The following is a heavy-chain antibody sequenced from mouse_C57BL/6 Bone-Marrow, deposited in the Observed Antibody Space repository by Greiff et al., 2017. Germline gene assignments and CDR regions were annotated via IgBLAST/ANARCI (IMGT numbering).Heavy chain of an antibody. CDR3: HYYGSSYDY. CDR2: IYPGSGST. D-gene: IGHD1-1*01. CDR1: GYTFTSYW. V-gene: IGHV1-55*01. J-gene: IGHJ2*01. Sequence: QVQLKQPGAELVKPGASVKMSCKASGYTFTSYWITWVKQRPGQGLEWIGDIYPGSGSTNYNEKFKSKATLTVDTASSTAYMQLSSLTSEDSAVYYCHYYGSSYDYWGQGTTLTVSS.